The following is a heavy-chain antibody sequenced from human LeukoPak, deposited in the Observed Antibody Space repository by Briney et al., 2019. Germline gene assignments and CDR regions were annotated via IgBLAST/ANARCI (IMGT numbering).Heavy chain of an antibody. V-gene: IGHV3-21*04. J-gene: IGHJ4*02. D-gene: IGHD3-3*01. CDR3: ARGGPTILYRLTDY. CDR2: ISSSSSYI. CDR1: GFTFSSYS. Sequence: GGSLRLSCAASGFTFSSYSMNWVRQAPGKGLEWVSSISSSSSYIYYADSVKGRFTISRDNAKNSLYLQMNSLRAEDTAVYYCARGGPTILYRLTDYWGQGTLVTVSS.